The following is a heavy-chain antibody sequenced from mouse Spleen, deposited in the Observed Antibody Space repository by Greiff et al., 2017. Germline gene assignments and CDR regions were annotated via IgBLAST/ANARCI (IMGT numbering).Heavy chain of an antibody. D-gene: IGHD2-4*01. CDR2: ISSGGGNT. J-gene: IGHJ3*01. V-gene: IGHV5-9-3*01. CDR1: GFTFSSYA. CDR3: ARRGYDYDGAWFAY. Sequence: EVQGVESGGGLVKLGGSLKLSCAASGFTFSSYAMSWVRQTPEKRLEWVATISSGGGNTYYPDSVKGRFTISRDNAKNTLYLQMSSLKSEDTAMYYCARRGYDYDGAWFAYWGQGTLVTVSA.